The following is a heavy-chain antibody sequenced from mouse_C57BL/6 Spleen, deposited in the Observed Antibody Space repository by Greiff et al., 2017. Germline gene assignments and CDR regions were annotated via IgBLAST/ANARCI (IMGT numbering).Heavy chain of an antibody. CDR1: GYTFPGFW. CDR2: TLPGSGSN. V-gene: IGHV1-9*01. D-gene: IGHD2-10*01. CDR3: ARTYYGNYHFDY. Sequence: QVQLQQSGAELMKPWDSVSLSCTATGYTFPGFWVEWGKQRFGHGLLWIGETLPGSGSNNYNEKFKGKATFTADTSSNTAYMQLSSLTTEDSAIYYWARTYYGNYHFDYWGQGTTLTVSS. J-gene: IGHJ2*01.